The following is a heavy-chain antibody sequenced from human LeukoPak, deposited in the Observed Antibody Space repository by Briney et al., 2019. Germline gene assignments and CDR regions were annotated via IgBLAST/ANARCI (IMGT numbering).Heavy chain of an antibody. CDR3: AKDLDYGDYADD. V-gene: IGHV3-33*06. CDR1: GFTFSSYG. CDR2: IWYDGSNK. D-gene: IGHD4-17*01. J-gene: IGHJ4*02. Sequence: GRSLRLSCATSGFTFSSYGMHWVRQAPGKGLEWAAVIWYDGSNKYYADSVKGRFTISRDNSKNTLYLQMNSLRAEDTAVYYCAKDLDYGDYADDWGQGTLVTVSS.